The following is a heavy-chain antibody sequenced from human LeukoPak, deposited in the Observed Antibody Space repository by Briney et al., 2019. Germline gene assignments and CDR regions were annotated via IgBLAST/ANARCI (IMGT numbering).Heavy chain of an antibody. J-gene: IGHJ3*02. Sequence: GGSLRLSCAASGFTFSSYAMSWVRQAPGKGLEWVSAISGSGGSTYYADSVKGRFTISRDNSKNTLYLQMNSLRAEDTVVYYCAKSPHCSGGSCYEVDAFDIWGQGTMVTVSS. CDR1: GFTFSSYA. D-gene: IGHD2-15*01. CDR2: ISGSGGST. V-gene: IGHV3-23*01. CDR3: AKSPHCSGGSCYEVDAFDI.